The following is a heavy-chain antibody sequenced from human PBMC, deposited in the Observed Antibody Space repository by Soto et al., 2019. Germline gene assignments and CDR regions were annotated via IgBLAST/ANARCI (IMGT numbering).Heavy chain of an antibody. D-gene: IGHD4-4*01. V-gene: IGHV3-23*01. CDR3: ARDGETVTTLSGGWYFDL. CDR2: ISGSGGST. Sequence: GGSLRLSCAASGFTFSIYAMSWVRHAPGKGLEWVSAISGSGGSTYYADSVKGRVTITRDTSASTAYMELSSLRSEDTAVYYCARDGETVTTLSGGWYFDLWGRGTLVTVSS. CDR1: GFTFSIYA. J-gene: IGHJ2*01.